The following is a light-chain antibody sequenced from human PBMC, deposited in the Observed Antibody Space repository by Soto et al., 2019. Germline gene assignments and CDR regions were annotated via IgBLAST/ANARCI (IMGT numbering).Light chain of an antibody. Sequence: TQSPSTLSASVGDTVTVTCRTSQSVSSSYLAWYQQKVGRAPRLLIYDASTRATGIPDRFSGSGSGTDFTLTITRLEPEDFAVYYCQQYGSSPRTFGQGTRLEIK. V-gene: IGKV3D-20*01. CDR1: QSVSSSY. CDR2: DAS. CDR3: QQYGSSPRT. J-gene: IGKJ5*01.